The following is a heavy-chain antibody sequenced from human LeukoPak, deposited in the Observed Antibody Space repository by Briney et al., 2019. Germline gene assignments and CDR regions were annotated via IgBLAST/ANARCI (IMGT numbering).Heavy chain of an antibody. J-gene: IGHJ4*01. Sequence: SETLSLTCAASGGSISSGGYSWSWIRQPPGKGLEWIGYIYHSGSTYYHPSLKSRVPISVYRSKNQFSLKLSSVTAADTAVYYCASVYSGYDGYHFDYWGQGTLVTVSS. CDR3: ASVYSGYDGYHFDY. CDR1: GGSISSGGYS. D-gene: IGHD5-12*01. CDR2: IYHSGST. V-gene: IGHV4-30-2*01.